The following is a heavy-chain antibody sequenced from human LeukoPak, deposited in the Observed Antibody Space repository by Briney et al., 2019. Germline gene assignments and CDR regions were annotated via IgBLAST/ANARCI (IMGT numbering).Heavy chain of an antibody. V-gene: IGHV4-34*01. CDR1: GGSFSGYY. J-gene: IGHJ3*02. Sequence: SETLSLTCAVYGGSFSGYYWSWIRQPPGKGLEWIGEINHSGSTNYNPSLKSRVTISVDTSKNQFSLKLSSVTAADTAVYYCARGRVMVYVIRGKHAFDIWGQGTMVTVSS. CDR2: INHSGST. D-gene: IGHD2-8*01. CDR3: ARGRVMVYVIRGKHAFDI.